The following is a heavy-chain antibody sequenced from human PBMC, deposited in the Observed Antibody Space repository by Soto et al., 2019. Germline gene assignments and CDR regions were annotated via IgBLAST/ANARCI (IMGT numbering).Heavy chain of an antibody. CDR2: INHSGST. D-gene: IGHD6-6*01. CDR3: ARGGPPLEYSSSSLAFDI. J-gene: IGHJ3*02. V-gene: IGHV4-34*01. Sequence: TSETLSLTCAVYGGSFSGYYWSWIRQPPGKGLEWIGEINHSGSTNYSPSFQGQVTISADKSISTAYLQWSSLKASDTAMYYCARGGPPLEYSSSSLAFDIWGQGTMVTVSS. CDR1: GGSFSGYY.